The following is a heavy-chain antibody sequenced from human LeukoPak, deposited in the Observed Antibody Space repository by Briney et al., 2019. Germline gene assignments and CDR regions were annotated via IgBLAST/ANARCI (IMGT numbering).Heavy chain of an antibody. J-gene: IGHJ4*02. V-gene: IGHV3-48*01. CDR1: GFTFSSYS. CDR3: ARVFYYDSSGSFDY. CDR2: ISSSSSTI. Sequence: GGSLRLSCAASGFTFSSYSMNWVRQAPGKGLEWVSYISSSSSTIYYADSVKGRFTISRDKVKNSLYLQMNSLRAEDTAVYYCARVFYYDSSGSFDYWGQGTLVTVSS. D-gene: IGHD3-22*01.